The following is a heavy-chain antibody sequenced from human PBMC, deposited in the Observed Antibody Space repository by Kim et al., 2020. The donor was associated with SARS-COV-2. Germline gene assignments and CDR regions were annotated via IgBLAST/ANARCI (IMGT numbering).Heavy chain of an antibody. CDR2: IYYSGST. CDR3: ARRLRTYVDY. V-gene: IGHV4-39*01. D-gene: IGHD3-16*01. CDR1: GGSISSSSYY. J-gene: IGHJ4*02. Sequence: SETLSLTCTVSGGSISSSSYYWGWIRQPPGKGLEWIGSIYYSGSTYYNPSLKSRVTISVDTSKNQFSLKLSSVTAADTAVYYCARRLRTYVDYWGQGTL.